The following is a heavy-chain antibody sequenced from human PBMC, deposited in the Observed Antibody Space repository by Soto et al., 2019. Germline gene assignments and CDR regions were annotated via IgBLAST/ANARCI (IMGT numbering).Heavy chain of an antibody. CDR2: ITSGSGYI. Sequence: EVQLVESGGGLVKPGGSLRLSCAASGFTFSIYGMNWVRQAPGKGLEWVSCITSGSGYIYYAVSVKGRFTISRDDAKNSLYLQVNNLKVEDTAVYYCARDQAVVVGNDAFDVWGQGTMVTVSS. CDR3: ARDQAVVVGNDAFDV. J-gene: IGHJ3*01. CDR1: GFTFSIYG. D-gene: IGHD2-15*01. V-gene: IGHV3-21*01.